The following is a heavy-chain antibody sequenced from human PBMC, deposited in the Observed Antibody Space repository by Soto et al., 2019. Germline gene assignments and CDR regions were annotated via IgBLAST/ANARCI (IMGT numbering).Heavy chain of an antibody. CDR1: GGTFSSYS. CDR3: ARHLRSGSPAGLGAFDI. Sequence: GASVKVSCKASGGTFSSYSISWVRQAPGQGLEWMGGIIPIFGTANYAQKFQGRVTITADESTSTAYMELSSLRSEDTAVYYCARHLRSGSPAGLGAFDIWGQGTMDT. D-gene: IGHD1-26*01. J-gene: IGHJ3*02. V-gene: IGHV1-69*13. CDR2: IIPIFGTA.